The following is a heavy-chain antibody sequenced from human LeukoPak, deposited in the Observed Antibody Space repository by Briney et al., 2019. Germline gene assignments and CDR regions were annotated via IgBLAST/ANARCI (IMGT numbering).Heavy chain of an antibody. CDR3: AKDGDIVVVPAATSHLDY. CDR1: GFTFSSYA. CDR2: ISGIGGST. D-gene: IGHD2-2*01. Sequence: PGGSLRLSCAASGFTFSSYAMSWARQAPGKGLEGVSAISGIGGSTYYADSVKGRFTISRDNSKNTLYLQMNSLRAEDTAVYYCAKDGDIVVVPAATSHLDYWGQGTLVTVSS. J-gene: IGHJ4*02. V-gene: IGHV3-23*01.